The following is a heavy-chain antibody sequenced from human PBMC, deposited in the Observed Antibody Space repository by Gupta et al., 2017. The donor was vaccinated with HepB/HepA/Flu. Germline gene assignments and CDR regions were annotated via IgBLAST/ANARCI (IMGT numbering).Heavy chain of an antibody. J-gene: IGHJ4*02. D-gene: IGHD3-3*01. CDR2: IYHSGSA. V-gene: IGHV4-4*02. Sequence: QVQLQESGPGLVKPSGTLSLTCAVSGGSINSNNWWSWVRQPPEKGLEWIGEIYHSGSANYNPSLKSRVTISVDKSKNQFSLKLSSVTAADTVVYFCARSHSVFWSVDYWGQGTLVTVSS. CDR3: ARSHSVFWSVDY. CDR1: GGSINSNNW.